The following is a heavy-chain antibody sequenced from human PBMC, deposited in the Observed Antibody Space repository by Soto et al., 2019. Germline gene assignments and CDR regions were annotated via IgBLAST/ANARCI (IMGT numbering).Heavy chain of an antibody. CDR1: GFTFSDYY. CDR2: ISSSGSTI. CDR3: ASSLLWGSYRYPYYFDY. V-gene: IGHV3-11*01. Sequence: GGSLRLSCAASGFTFSDYYMSWIRQAPGKGLEWVSYISSSGSTIYYADSVKGRFTISRDNAKNSLYLQMNSLRAEDTAVYYCASSLLWGSYRYPYYFDYWGQGTLVTVSS. J-gene: IGHJ4*02. D-gene: IGHD3-16*02.